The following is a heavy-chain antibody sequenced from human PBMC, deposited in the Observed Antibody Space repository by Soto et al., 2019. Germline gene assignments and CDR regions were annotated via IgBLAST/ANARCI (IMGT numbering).Heavy chain of an antibody. J-gene: IGHJ4*02. V-gene: IGHV1-18*01. Sequence: ASVKVPSKTSGYSFTNYALGAVRQAPGQGLEWLGWISHFDGDTKYAQRVQGRATLTTDKTTTAFMELRSLRPDDTAVYFCARDRYGENSPRFFDYCGEGILVT. D-gene: IGHD4-17*01. CDR3: ARDRYGENSPRFFDY. CDR1: GYSFTNYA. CDR2: ISHFDGDT.